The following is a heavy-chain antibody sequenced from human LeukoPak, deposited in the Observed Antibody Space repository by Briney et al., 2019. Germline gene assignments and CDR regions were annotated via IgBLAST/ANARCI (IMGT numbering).Heavy chain of an antibody. V-gene: IGHV4-38-2*01. Sequence: PSETLSLTCAVSGYSISSGYYWGWIRQPPGKGLEWIGSIYHSGSTYYNPSLKSRVTISVDTSKNQFSLKLSSVTAADTAVYYCARQRTVRDWFGPWGQGTLVTVSS. D-gene: IGHD4-17*01. CDR2: IYHSGST. CDR3: ARQRTVRDWFGP. CDR1: GYSISSGYY. J-gene: IGHJ5*02.